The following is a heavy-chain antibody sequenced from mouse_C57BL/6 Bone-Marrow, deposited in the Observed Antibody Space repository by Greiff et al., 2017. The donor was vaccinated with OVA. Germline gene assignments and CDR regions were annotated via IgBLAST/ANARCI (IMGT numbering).Heavy chain of an antibody. Sequence: EVMLVESGGGLVKPGGSLKLSCAASGFTFSDYGMHWVRQAPEKGLEWVAYLSSGSSTIYYADTVKGRFTISRDNAKNTLFLQMTSLRSEDTAMYYCAIYGYDFDYWGQGTTLTVSS. CDR1: GFTFSDYG. V-gene: IGHV5-17*01. J-gene: IGHJ2*01. D-gene: IGHD2-2*01. CDR3: AIYGYDFDY. CDR2: LSSGSSTI.